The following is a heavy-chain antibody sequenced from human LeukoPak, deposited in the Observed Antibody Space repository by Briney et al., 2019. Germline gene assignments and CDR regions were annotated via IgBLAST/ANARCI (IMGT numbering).Heavy chain of an antibody. CDR1: GFTFSSYS. CDR2: ISSSSSTT. D-gene: IGHD4-17*01. V-gene: IGHV3-48*04. CDR3: ARGYGDYIFDY. Sequence: GGPLRLSCAASGFTFSSYSMNWVRQAPGKGLEWVSYISSSSSTTYYADSVKGRFTISRDNAKNSLYLQMNSLRAEDTAVYYCARGYGDYIFDYWGQGTLVTVSS. J-gene: IGHJ4*02.